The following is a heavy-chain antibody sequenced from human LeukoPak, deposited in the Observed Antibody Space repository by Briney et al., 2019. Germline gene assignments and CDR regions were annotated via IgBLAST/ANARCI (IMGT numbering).Heavy chain of an antibody. CDR2: IRYDGSIK. V-gene: IGHV3-30*02. D-gene: IGHD2-2*01. Sequence: GGSLRLSCAASGFTFSSYGMHWVRQAPGKGLEWVAFIRYDGSIKYYADSVKGRFTISRDNSKNTLYLQMNSLRAEDTAVYYCARSWTDIVVVPAAVVYWGQGTLVTVSS. CDR3: ARSWTDIVVVPAAVVY. CDR1: GFTFSSYG. J-gene: IGHJ4*02.